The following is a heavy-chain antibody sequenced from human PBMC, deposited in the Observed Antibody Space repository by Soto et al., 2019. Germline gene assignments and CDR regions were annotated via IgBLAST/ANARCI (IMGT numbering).Heavy chain of an antibody. Sequence: GASVKVSCKVSGYTLTELSMHWVRKAPGKGLEWMGGFDPEDGETIYAQKFQGRVTMTEDTSTDTAYMELSSLRSEDTAVYYCAISTEVGCSGGSCYWLDPWGQGTLVTVSS. V-gene: IGHV1-24*01. J-gene: IGHJ5*02. CDR2: FDPEDGET. D-gene: IGHD2-15*01. CDR1: GYTLTELS. CDR3: AISTEVGCSGGSCYWLDP.